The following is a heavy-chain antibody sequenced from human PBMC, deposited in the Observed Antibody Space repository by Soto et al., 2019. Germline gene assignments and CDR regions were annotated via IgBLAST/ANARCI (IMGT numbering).Heavy chain of an antibody. CDR3: AHIPPITIFGVVTNLDWFDP. D-gene: IGHD3-3*01. CDR1: GFSLSTSGVG. J-gene: IGHJ5*02. Sequence: GSGPTLVNPTQTLTLTCTFSGFSLSTSGVGVGWIRQPPGKALEWLALIYWDDDKRYSPSLKSRLTITKDTSKNQVVLTMTNMDPVDTATYYCAHIPPITIFGVVTNLDWFDPWGQGTLVTVSS. CDR2: IYWDDDK. V-gene: IGHV2-5*02.